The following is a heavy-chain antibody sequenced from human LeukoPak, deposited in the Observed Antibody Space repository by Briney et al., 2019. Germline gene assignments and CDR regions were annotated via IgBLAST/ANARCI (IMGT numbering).Heavy chain of an antibody. Sequence: ASVTVSCKASGYTFTSYYMHWVRQAPGQGLEWMGIINPSGGSTSYAQKFQGRVTMTRDMSTSTVYMELSSLRSEDTAVYYCTCSSGYISRYFDLWGRGTLVTVSS. J-gene: IGHJ2*01. V-gene: IGHV1-46*01. D-gene: IGHD3-22*01. CDR1: GYTFTSYY. CDR3: TCSSGYISRYFDL. CDR2: INPSGGST.